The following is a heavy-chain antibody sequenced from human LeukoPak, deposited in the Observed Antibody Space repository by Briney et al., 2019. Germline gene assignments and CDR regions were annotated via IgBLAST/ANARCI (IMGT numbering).Heavy chain of an antibody. CDR3: ARRPYCYDSSGYYPPGEYYFDY. CDR2: IIPIFGTA. V-gene: IGHV1-69*13. J-gene: IGHJ4*02. Sequence: SVKVSCKASGGTFSSYAISWVRQAPGQGLEWMGGIIPIFGTANYAQKFQGRVTITADESTSTAYMELSSLRSEDTAVYYCARRPYCYDSSGYYPPGEYYFDYWGQGTLVTVSS. D-gene: IGHD3-22*01. CDR1: GGTFSSYA.